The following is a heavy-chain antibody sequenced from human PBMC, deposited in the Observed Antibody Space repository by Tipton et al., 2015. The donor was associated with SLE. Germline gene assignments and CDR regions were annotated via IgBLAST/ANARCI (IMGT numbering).Heavy chain of an antibody. CDR1: GGSFSGFY. CDR2: INHSGST. V-gene: IGHV4-34*01. J-gene: IGHJ3*02. CDR3: ARALLLAAAGTGGAFDI. Sequence: TLSLTCAVRGGSFSGFYWSWIRQPPGKGLEWIGEINHSGSTNYNPSLKGRVTMSVDTSKNQFSLKLSSVTAADTAVYYCARALLLAAAGTGGAFDIWGQGTMVTVSS. D-gene: IGHD6-13*01.